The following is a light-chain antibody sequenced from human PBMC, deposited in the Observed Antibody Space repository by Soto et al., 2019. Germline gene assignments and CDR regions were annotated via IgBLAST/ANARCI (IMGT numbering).Light chain of an antibody. CDR1: ESLGSTY. Sequence: EIVLTQSPGTLSLSPGDRATLSCRANESLGSTYLAWYQQKSGQSPRLLIYSASSRAAGIPDRFSGSGSATDFTLTISSLEPEDFAVYYCQHYDSSPLTFGGGTKVAIK. J-gene: IGKJ4*01. CDR3: QHYDSSPLT. CDR2: SAS. V-gene: IGKV3-20*01.